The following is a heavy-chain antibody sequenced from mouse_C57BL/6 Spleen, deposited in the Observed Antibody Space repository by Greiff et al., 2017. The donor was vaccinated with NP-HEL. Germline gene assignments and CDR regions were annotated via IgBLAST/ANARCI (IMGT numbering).Heavy chain of an antibody. V-gene: IGHV1-55*01. J-gene: IGHJ3*01. D-gene: IGHD3-3*01. Sequence: QVQLQQPGAELVKPGASVKMSCKASGYTFTSYWITWVKQRPGQGLEWIGDIYPGSGSTNYNEKFKSKATLTVDTSSSTAYMQLSSLTSEDSAVYYCARGESQLGFFAYWGQGTLVTVFA. CDR3: ARGESQLGFFAY. CDR1: GYTFTSYW. CDR2: IYPGSGST.